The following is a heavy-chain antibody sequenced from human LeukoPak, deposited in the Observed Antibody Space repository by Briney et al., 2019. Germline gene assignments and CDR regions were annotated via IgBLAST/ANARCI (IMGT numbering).Heavy chain of an antibody. CDR3: AREGSWHYYYYYYMDV. J-gene: IGHJ6*03. Sequence: SETLSLTCAVSGGSISSYYWSWIRQPAGKGLEWIGRIYTSGSTNYNPSLKSRVTMSVDTSKNQFSLKLSSVTAADTAVYYCAREGSWHYYYYYYMDVWGKGTTVTVSS. CDR2: IYTSGST. D-gene: IGHD2-15*01. CDR1: GGSISSYY. V-gene: IGHV4-4*07.